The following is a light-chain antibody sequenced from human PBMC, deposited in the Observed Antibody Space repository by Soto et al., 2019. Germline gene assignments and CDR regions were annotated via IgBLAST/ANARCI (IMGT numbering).Light chain of an antibody. Sequence: QSVLTQPPSASGTPGQRVTISCSGSSSNIGNNAVNWYQQLPGTAPKLLIYSNNQRPSGVPDRFSGSKSGTSASLAISGLQSEDETDYYCAAWDDSLHGLVFGGGTTLTVL. CDR2: SNN. CDR1: SSNIGNNA. V-gene: IGLV1-44*01. CDR3: AAWDDSLHGLV. J-gene: IGLJ2*01.